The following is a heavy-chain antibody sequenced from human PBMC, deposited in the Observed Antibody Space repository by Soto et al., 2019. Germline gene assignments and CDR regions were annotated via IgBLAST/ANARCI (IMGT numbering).Heavy chain of an antibody. Sequence: QVQLQESGPGLVKPSQTLSLTCTVSGGSISSGDYYWSWIRQPPGKGLEWIGYIYYSGSTYYNPSLKSRVTISVDTSKNQFSLKLRAVTAADTAVYYCARWTGSGSYFGYYFDYWGQGTLVTVSS. CDR2: IYYSGST. CDR3: ARWTGSGSYFGYYFDY. D-gene: IGHD1-26*01. CDR1: GGSISSGDYY. J-gene: IGHJ4*02. V-gene: IGHV4-30-4*01.